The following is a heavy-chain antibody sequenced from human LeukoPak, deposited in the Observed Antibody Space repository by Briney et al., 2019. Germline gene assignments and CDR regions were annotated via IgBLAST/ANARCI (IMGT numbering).Heavy chain of an antibody. CDR1: GFTFSSYA. V-gene: IGHV3-23*01. D-gene: IGHD6-19*01. CDR2: ISDCGGST. J-gene: IGHJ4*02. Sequence: PGGSLRLSCAASGFTFSSYAMSWVRQAPGKGLEWVSAISDCGGSTYYADSVKGRFTISRDNSKNTLYLQMNSLRAEDTAVYYCAEDWEQWLVQGFDYWGQGTLVTVPS. CDR3: AEDWEQWLVQGFDY.